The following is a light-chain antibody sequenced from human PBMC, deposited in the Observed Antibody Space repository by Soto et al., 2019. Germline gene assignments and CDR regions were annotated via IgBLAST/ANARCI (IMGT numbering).Light chain of an antibody. CDR1: SSDIGAYNY. CDR3: CSYTSRTTYG. CDR2: EVS. J-gene: IGLJ1*01. V-gene: IGLV2-14*01. Sequence: QSVLTQPASVSGSPGQSITISCTGTSSDIGAYNYVSWYQQHPGKAPKLMIYEVSNRPSGISSRFSGSKSGNTASLTISGLQSEDEADYFCCSYTSRTTYGFGTGTKVTVL.